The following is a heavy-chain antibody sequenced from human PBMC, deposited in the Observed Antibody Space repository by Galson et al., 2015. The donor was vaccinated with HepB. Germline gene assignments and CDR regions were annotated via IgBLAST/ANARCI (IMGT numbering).Heavy chain of an antibody. D-gene: IGHD3-22*01. J-gene: IGHJ4*02. CDR2: ITTHNGNT. CDR1: GDTFSMFA. V-gene: IGHV1-18*01. Sequence: SVKVSCKDSGDTFSMFAFSWVRQAPGQGLEWMGWITTHNGNTNYAQRFQGRVTMTTDTSSRTAYMELRSLTSDDSAVYYCAREYYDSSWFFSWGQGTRVTVSP. CDR3: AREYYDSSWFFS.